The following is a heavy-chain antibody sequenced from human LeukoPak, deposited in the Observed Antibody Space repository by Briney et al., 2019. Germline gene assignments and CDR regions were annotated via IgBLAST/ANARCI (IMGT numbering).Heavy chain of an antibody. J-gene: IGHJ4*02. CDR3: ATSLSSGWQPAE. CDR2: INPSGGST. CDR1: GYTFTSYY. Sequence: GASVKVSYKASGYTFTSYYMHWVRQAPGQGLEWMGIINPSGGSTSYAQKFQGRVTMTRDTSTSTVYMELSSLRSEDTAVYYCATSLSSGWQPAEWGQGTLVTVSS. D-gene: IGHD6-19*01. V-gene: IGHV1-46*01.